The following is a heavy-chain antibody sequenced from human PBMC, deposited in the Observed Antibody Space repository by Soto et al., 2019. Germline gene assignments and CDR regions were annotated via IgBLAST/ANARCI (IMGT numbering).Heavy chain of an antibody. V-gene: IGHV3-48*03. CDR2: ISSSGSTI. CDR3: ARDSAHYDILTGYYKYYFDY. D-gene: IGHD3-9*01. Sequence: PGGSLRLSCAASGFTFSSYEMNWVRQAPGKGLEWVSYISSSGSTIYYADSVKGRFTISRDNAKNSLYLQMNSLRAEDTAVYYCARDSAHYDILTGYYKYYFDYWG. J-gene: IGHJ4*01. CDR1: GFTFSSYE.